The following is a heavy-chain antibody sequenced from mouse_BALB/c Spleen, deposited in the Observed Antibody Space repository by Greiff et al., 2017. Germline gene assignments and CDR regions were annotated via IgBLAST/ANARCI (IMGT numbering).Heavy chain of an antibody. CDR3: ARSLEFAY. D-gene: IGHD1-2*01. V-gene: IGHV5-17*02. Sequence: EVQGVESGGGLVQPGGSRKLSCAASGFTFSSFGMHWVRQAPEKGLEWVAYISSGSSTIYYADTVKGRFTISRDNPKNTLFLQMTSLRSEDTAMYYCARSLEFAYWGQGTLVTVSA. CDR1: GFTFSSFG. J-gene: IGHJ3*01. CDR2: ISSGSSTI.